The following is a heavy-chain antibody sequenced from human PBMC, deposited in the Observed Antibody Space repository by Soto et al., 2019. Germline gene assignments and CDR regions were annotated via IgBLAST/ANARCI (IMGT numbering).Heavy chain of an antibody. D-gene: IGHD5-12*01. CDR1: GYRFTSYW. CDR3: ARVQRGYSGYDADYYYMDV. V-gene: IGHV5-51*01. J-gene: IGHJ6*03. Sequence: GESLKISCQGSGYRFTSYWIGWVRQMPGKGLEWMGIIYPGDSDTRYSPSFQGQVTISADKSISTAYLQWSSLKASDTAMYYCARVQRGYSGYDADYYYMDVWGKGTTVTVSS. CDR2: IYPGDSDT.